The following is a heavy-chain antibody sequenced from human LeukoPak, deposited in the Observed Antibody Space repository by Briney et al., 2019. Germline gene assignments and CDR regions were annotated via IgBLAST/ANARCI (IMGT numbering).Heavy chain of an antibody. CDR2: IYYSGST. V-gene: IGHV4-59*01. Sequence: PSETLSLTCTVSGGSFSSYYWSWIRQPPGKGLEWIGYIYYSGSTNYNPSLKSRVTISVDTSKNQFSLKLSSVTAADTAVYYCARERIPYSSSPGAFDIWGQGTMVTVSS. CDR1: GGSFSSYY. D-gene: IGHD6-6*01. CDR3: ARERIPYSSSPGAFDI. J-gene: IGHJ3*02.